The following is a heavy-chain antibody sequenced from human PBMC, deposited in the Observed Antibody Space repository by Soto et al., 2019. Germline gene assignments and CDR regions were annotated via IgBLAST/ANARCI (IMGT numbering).Heavy chain of an antibody. CDR1: GFTFSSYG. CDR3: AKDLLQQLVRYYYYYGMDV. V-gene: IGHV3-30*18. D-gene: IGHD6-13*01. Sequence: GGSLRLSCAASGFTFSSYGMHWVRQAPGKGLEWVAVISYDGSNKYYADSVKGRFTISRDNSKNTLYLQMNSLRAEDTAVYYCAKDLLQQLVRYYYYYGMDVWGQGTTVTVSS. J-gene: IGHJ6*02. CDR2: ISYDGSNK.